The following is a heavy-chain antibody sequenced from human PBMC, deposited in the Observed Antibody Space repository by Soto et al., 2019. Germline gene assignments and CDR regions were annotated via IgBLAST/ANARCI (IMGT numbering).Heavy chain of an antibody. CDR3: ARDLYSGYDYDYGMDV. CDR1: GFTFSSYX. D-gene: IGHD5-12*01. CDR2: ISYDGSNK. Sequence: GGSLRLSCAASGFTFSSYXMHWVRQAPGKGLEWVAVISYDGSNKYYADSVKGRFTISRDNSKNTLYLQMNSLRAEDTAVYYCARDLYSGYDYDYGMDVWGQGTTVTVSS. V-gene: IGHV3-30-3*01. J-gene: IGHJ6*02.